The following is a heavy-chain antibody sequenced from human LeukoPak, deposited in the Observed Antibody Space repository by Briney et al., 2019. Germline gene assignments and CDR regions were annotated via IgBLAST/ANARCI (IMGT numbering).Heavy chain of an antibody. D-gene: IGHD6-6*01. CDR3: ASRDGSSEFDY. Sequence: GGSLRLSCAASGFTFSGYSMNWVRQAPGQGLEWVSYISSSSSTIYYADSVKGRFTISRDNSRNTLYLQMNSLRVDDTAVYYCASRDGSSEFDYWGQGTLVTVSS. V-gene: IGHV3-48*01. CDR1: GFTFSGYS. CDR2: ISSSSSTI. J-gene: IGHJ4*02.